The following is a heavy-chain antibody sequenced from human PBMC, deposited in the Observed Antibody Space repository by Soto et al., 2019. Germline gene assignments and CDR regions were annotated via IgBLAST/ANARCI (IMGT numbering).Heavy chain of an antibody. CDR1: GGTFSSYA. CDR3: ARDVMLNYGSGSYFEY. Sequence: QVQLVQSGAEVKKPGSSVKVSCKASGGTFSSYAISWVRQAPGQGLEWMGGIIPIFGTANYAQKFQGRVTITADESTSRAYMELSSLRSEDTAVYYCARDVMLNYGSGSYFEYWGQGTLVTVSS. D-gene: IGHD3-10*01. CDR2: IIPIFGTA. J-gene: IGHJ4*02. V-gene: IGHV1-69*01.